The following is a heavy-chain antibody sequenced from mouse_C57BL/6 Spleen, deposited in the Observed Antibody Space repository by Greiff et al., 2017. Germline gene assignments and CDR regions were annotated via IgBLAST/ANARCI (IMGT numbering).Heavy chain of an antibody. V-gene: IGHV1-50*01. Sequence: QVQLQQPGAELVKPGASVKLSCKASGYTFTSYWMQWVKQRPGQGLEWIGEIDPSDSYTNYNQKFKGKATLTVDTSSSTAYMQLSSLTSEDSAVYYCARRGVRGYFDVWGTGTTVTVSS. CDR2: IDPSDSYT. CDR3: ARRGVRGYFDV. CDR1: GYTFTSYW. J-gene: IGHJ1*03.